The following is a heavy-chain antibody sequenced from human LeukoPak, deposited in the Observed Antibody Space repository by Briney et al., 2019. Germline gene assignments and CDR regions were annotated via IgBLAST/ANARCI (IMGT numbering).Heavy chain of an antibody. CDR2: ISDYNGNT. CDR3: ARDLGSADTAMVFGLFLSDY. J-gene: IGHJ4*02. Sequence: GASVKVSCKASGYTFTSYGISWVRQAPGQGLEWMGWISDYNGNTNYAQKVQGRVTMTTDTSTSTAYMELRSLRSDDTAVYYCARDLGSADTAMVFGLFLSDYWGQGTLVTVSS. CDR1: GYTFTSYG. D-gene: IGHD5-18*01. V-gene: IGHV1-18*01.